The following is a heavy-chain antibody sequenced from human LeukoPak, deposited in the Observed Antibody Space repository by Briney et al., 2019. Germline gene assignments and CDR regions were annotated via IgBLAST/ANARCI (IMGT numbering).Heavy chain of an antibody. D-gene: IGHD3-3*01. V-gene: IGHV1-18*01. CDR1: GYTFSRND. CDR3: AREDSITIFGPRYYYYYMDV. J-gene: IGHJ6*03. CDR2: ISAYNGKT. Sequence: AASVKVSCKASGYTFSRNDISWVRQAPGQGLEWMGWISAYNGKTNYAQKFQGRVTMTTDTSTSTVYMELRSLTSDDTAVYYCAREDSITIFGPRYYYYYMDVWGKGTTVAVSS.